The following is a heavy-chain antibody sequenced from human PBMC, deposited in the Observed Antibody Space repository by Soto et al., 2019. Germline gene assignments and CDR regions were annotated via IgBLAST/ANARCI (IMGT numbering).Heavy chain of an antibody. D-gene: IGHD2-2*01. J-gene: IGHJ6*02. CDR3: ARDHRSCISTSCYAFYYYYGMDV. V-gene: IGHV1-69*12. CDR2: IIPIFGTA. Sequence: QVQLVQSGAEVKKPGSSVKVSCKASGGTFSSYAISWVRQAPGQGLEWMGGIIPIFGTANYAQKFQGRVTITADESTSTXXMXLXXRRSEDTAVYYCARDHRSCISTSCYAFYYYYGMDVWGQGTTVTVSS. CDR1: GGTFSSYA.